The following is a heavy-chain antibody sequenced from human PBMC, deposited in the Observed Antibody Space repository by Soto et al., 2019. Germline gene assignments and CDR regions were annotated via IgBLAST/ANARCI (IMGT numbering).Heavy chain of an antibody. J-gene: IGHJ4*02. CDR3: ARDPGNYFDY. CDR1: GFTFSSYA. Sequence: LSCAASGFTFSSYAMHWVRQAPGKGLEWVAVISYDGANKYFADSVKGRFTISRDNSKNTLYLQMNSLRGDDTAEYYCARDPGNYFDYWCQGTLVTVSS. V-gene: IGHV3-30-3*01. CDR2: ISYDGANK.